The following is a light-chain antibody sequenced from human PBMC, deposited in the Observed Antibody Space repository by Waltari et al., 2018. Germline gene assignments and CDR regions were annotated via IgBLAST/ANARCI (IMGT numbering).Light chain of an antibody. V-gene: IGKV3-20*01. Sequence: EIVLTQSPGTLSLSPGERATLPCRASQGVGKYLAWYQQRPGQAPRLLLYPTSIWATGIPDRFSGSWYWTDFSLTISRLEPEDFAVYYCQKYDFLPATFGQGTTVEIK. CDR3: QKYDFLPAT. CDR2: PTS. CDR1: QGVGKY. J-gene: IGKJ1*01.